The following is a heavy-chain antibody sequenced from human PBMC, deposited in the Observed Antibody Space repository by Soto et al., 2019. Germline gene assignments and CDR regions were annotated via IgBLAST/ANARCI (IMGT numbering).Heavy chain of an antibody. CDR3: AHRRGGETTGGAFHS. D-gene: IGHD4-17*01. CDR1: GFSLTTSGVG. Sequence: QITLKESGPTLVKPTQTLTLTCTFSGFSLTTSGVGVGWIRQPPGKALEWLALIYWNDVKRYSPSLKSRLTITKATSKNQVVLTMTSRDLVDTATYHCAHRRGGETTGGAFHSWGQGTLVTVSS. V-gene: IGHV2-5*01. J-gene: IGHJ4*02. CDR2: IYWNDVK.